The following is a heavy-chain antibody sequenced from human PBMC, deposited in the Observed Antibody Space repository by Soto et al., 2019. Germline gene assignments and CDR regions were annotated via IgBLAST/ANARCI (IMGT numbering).Heavy chain of an antibody. Sequence: SETLSLTCTVSGGSISSYCWSWIRQRPDKGLEWIGHIYSGGSIYNNPSLTSRVTIPVDTSKNQFSLKLSSVTAADTAVYYCARSDGRYWGQGTLVTVSS. CDR1: GGSISSYC. CDR3: ARSDGRY. CDR2: IYSGGSI. V-gene: IGHV4-4*09. J-gene: IGHJ4*02.